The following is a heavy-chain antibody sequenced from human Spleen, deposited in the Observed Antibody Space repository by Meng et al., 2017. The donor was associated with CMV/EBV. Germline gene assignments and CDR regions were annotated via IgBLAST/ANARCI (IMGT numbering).Heavy chain of an antibody. CDR1: GGSLSVYF. CDR3: LFWNPIEQADY. V-gene: IGHV4-34*01. CDR2: ISHSGYN. D-gene: IGHD1-1*01. Sequence: GSLRLSCGVYGGSLSVYFCHWIRQPPGKGLEWIGEISHSGYNKFNPSLKSRVTISVDTSKNQCSLKVDSVTAADTAIYFCLFWNPIEQADYWGQGTLVTVFS. J-gene: IGHJ4*02.